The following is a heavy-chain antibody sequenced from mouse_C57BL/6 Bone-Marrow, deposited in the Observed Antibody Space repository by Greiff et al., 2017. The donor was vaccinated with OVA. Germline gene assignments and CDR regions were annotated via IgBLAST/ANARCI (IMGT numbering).Heavy chain of an antibody. D-gene: IGHD1-1*01. J-gene: IGHJ2*01. V-gene: IGHV1-54*01. CDR2: INPGSGGT. CDR3: ARSGFYYGSSYLYYFDY. CDR1: GYAFTNYL. Sequence: QVQLQQSGAELVRPGTSVKVSCKASGYAFTNYLIEWVKQRPGQGLEWIGVINPGSGGTNYNEKFKGKATLTADKSSSTAYMQLSSLTSEDSAVYFCARSGFYYGSSYLYYFDYWGQGTTLTVSS.